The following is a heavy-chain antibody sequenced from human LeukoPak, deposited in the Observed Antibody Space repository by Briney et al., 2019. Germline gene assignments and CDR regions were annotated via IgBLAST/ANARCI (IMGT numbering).Heavy chain of an antibody. D-gene: IGHD5-18*01. CDR3: ARGGGYSYGSFDY. Sequence: GGSLRLSCAASGFTFSSYWMHWVRQAPGKGLVWVSRINSDGSSTSYADSVKGRFTISRDNAKNTLYLQVNSLRGEDTAVYYCARGGGYSYGSFDYWGQGTLVTVSS. V-gene: IGHV3-74*01. J-gene: IGHJ4*02. CDR1: GFTFSSYW. CDR2: INSDGSST.